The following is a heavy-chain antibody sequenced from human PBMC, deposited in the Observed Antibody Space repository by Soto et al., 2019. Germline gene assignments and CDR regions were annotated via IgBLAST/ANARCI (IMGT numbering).Heavy chain of an antibody. V-gene: IGHV3-23*01. J-gene: IGHJ3*02. Sequence: EVQLLESGGGLVQPGGSLRLSCAASGFTFSTYAMTWVRQAPGKGLEWVSSVTNSGSNTYHADSVKGRFTISRDNSKNMLFLQMNSLRAEDTALYYCVKDLAATATGDSFDIWGQGTMVTVSS. D-gene: IGHD1-1*01. CDR2: VTNSGSNT. CDR1: GFTFSTYA. CDR3: VKDLAATATGDSFDI.